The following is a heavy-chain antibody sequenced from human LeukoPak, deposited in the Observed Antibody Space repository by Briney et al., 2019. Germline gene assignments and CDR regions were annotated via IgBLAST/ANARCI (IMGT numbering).Heavy chain of an antibody. CDR2: IIPIFGTA. J-gene: IGHJ6*03. V-gene: IGHV1-69*01. CDR3: ARRGRIVVVPAAPQDYYYYMDV. Sequence: SVKVSCKASGGAFSSYAISWVRQAPGQGLEWMGGIIPIFGTANYAQKFQGRVTITADESTGTAYMELSSLRSEDTVVYYCARRGRIVVVPAAPQDYYYYMDVWGKGTTVTVSS. CDR1: GGAFSSYA. D-gene: IGHD2-2*01.